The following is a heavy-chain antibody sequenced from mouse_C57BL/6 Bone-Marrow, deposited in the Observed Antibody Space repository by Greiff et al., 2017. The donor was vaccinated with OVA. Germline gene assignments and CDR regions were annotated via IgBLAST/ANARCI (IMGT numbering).Heavy chain of an antibody. J-gene: IGHJ2*01. CDR3: AIITTVPVRAY. CDR1: GYTFTDYY. Sequence: QVQLQQSGPELVKPGASVKISCKASGYTFTDYYINWVKQRPGQGLEWIGWIFPGSGSTYYTEKFKGKATLTVDKSSSTAYMLLSSLTSEDSAVYFCAIITTVPVRAYWGQGTTLTVSS. V-gene: IGHV1-75*01. D-gene: IGHD1-1*01. CDR2: IFPGSGST.